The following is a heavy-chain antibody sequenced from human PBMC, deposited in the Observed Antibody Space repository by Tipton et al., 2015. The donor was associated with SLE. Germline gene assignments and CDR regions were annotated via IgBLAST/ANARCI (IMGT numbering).Heavy chain of an antibody. V-gene: IGHV4-59*08. CDR1: GGSFSGYY. CDR3: ASGGRGAMEFDY. CDR2: IYYSGST. D-gene: IGHD3-10*01. Sequence: TLSLTCAVYGGSFSGYYWSWIRQPPGKGLEWIGYIYYSGSTNYNPSLKSRVTISVDTSKNQFSLKLSSVTAADTAVYYCASGGRGAMEFDYWGQGTLVTVSS. J-gene: IGHJ4*02.